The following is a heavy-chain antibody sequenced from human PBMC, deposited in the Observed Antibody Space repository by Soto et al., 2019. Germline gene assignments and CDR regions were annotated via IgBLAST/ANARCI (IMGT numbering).Heavy chain of an antibody. D-gene: IGHD3-3*01. V-gene: IGHV3-23*01. Sequence: GGSLRLSCVASGFTFNDYAIHWVRQTPGKGLDWVSGIIGSAESAYYAASVKGRFTIPRDNSRNTVYLQMNNVRIEDTALYYCAKGTLFGVVSPQTALEDWGQGTRVTVSS. CDR1: GFTFNDYA. CDR3: AKGTLFGVVSPQTALED. J-gene: IGHJ1*01. CDR2: IIGSAESA.